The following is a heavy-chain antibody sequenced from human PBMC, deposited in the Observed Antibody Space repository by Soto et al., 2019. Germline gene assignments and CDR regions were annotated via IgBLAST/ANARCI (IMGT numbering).Heavy chain of an antibody. CDR1: GFTFSSYA. CDR2: ISYDGSNK. J-gene: IGHJ3*02. D-gene: IGHD3-16*02. V-gene: IGHV3-30-3*01. CDR3: ARDSMGAYDYVWGSYRPDDAFDI. Sequence: GLLSLSRAASGFTFSSYAMHWVRQAPGKGLEWVAVISYDGSNKYYADSVKGRFTISRDNSKNTLYLQMNSLRAEDTAVYYCARDSMGAYDYVWGSYRPDDAFDIWGQGTMVTVSS.